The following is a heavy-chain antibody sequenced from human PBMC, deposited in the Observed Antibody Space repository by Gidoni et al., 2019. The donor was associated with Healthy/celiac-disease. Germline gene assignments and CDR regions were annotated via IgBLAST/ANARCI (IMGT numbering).Heavy chain of an antibody. Sequence: QVQLVQSGAEVKKPGSSVKVSCKASGGTFSSYAISWVRPAPGQGLEWMGGIIPIFGTANYAQKFQGRVTITADESTSTAYMELSSLRSEDTAVYYCARAKVSDCSSTSCYPYYYYGMDVWGQGTTVTVSS. V-gene: IGHV1-69*01. CDR1: GGTFSSYA. J-gene: IGHJ6*02. CDR3: ARAKVSDCSSTSCYPYYYYGMDV. D-gene: IGHD2-2*01. CDR2: IIPIFGTA.